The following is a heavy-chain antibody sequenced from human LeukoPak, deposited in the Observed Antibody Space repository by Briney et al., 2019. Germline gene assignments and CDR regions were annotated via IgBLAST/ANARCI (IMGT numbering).Heavy chain of an antibody. J-gene: IGHJ6*02. Sequence: PGGSLILSCAASGFTVSSNYMSWVRQAPGKGLEWVSVIYSGGSTYYADSVKGRFTISRDNSKNTLYLQMNSLRAEDTAVYYCAREAYYYDSSGYYDGPRGGYYYYGMDVWGQGTTVTVSS. V-gene: IGHV3-53*01. CDR2: IYSGGST. CDR1: GFTVSSNY. D-gene: IGHD3-22*01. CDR3: AREAYYYDSSGYYDGPRGGYYYYGMDV.